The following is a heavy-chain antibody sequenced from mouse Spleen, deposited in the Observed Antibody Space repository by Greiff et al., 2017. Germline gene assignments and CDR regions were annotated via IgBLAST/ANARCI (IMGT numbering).Heavy chain of an antibody. Sequence: EVKLVESGGGLVKPGGSLKLSCAASGFTFSSYAMSWVRQTPEKRLEWVATISSGGSYTYYPDSVKGRFTISRDNAKNTLYLQMSSLRSEDTAMYYCARQRGFGYDAMDYWGQGTSVTVSS. CDR1: GFTFSSYA. CDR2: ISSGGSYT. J-gene: IGHJ4*01. V-gene: IGHV5-9-3*01. D-gene: IGHD3-1*01. CDR3: ARQRGFGYDAMDY.